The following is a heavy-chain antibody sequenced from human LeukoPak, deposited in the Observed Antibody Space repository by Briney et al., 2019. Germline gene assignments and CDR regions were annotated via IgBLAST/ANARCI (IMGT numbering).Heavy chain of an antibody. CDR1: GYSFTSYW. V-gene: IGHV5-51*01. CDR3: ASTLYYYDSSSDAFDI. D-gene: IGHD3-22*01. J-gene: IGHJ3*02. Sequence: GESLKISCKGSGYSFTSYWIGWVRQMPGKGLEWMGIIYPGDSDTRHSPSFQGQVTISADKSISTAYLQWSSLKASDTAMYYCASTLYYYDSSSDAFDIWGQGTMVTVSS. CDR2: IYPGDSDT.